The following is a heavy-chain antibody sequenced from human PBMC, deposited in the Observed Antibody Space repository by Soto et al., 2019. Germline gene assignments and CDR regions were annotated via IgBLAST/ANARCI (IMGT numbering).Heavy chain of an antibody. V-gene: IGHV1-18*04. CDR3: ARDGPLAAACPFGY. Sequence: QVQLVQSGVEVKNPGASVKVSCKTSGYTFTSHGISWVRQAPGQGLEWLGWISANNGNTNYAQKFRGRIPMATDTSPGTAYMELGSLKTDHPAGLFRARDGPLAAACPFGYWGQGTLVTVSS. CDR1: GYTFTSHG. D-gene: IGHD3-3*02. J-gene: IGHJ4*02. CDR2: ISANNGNT.